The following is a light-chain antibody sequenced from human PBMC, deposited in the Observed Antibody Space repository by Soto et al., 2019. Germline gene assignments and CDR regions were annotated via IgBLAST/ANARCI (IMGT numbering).Light chain of an antibody. CDR2: NNH. CDR3: AAWDDSLNGHWL. J-gene: IGLJ3*02. CDR1: NSNIGSGS. Sequence: QSVLIQPPSASGTPRQWVSISCSGSNSNIGSGSVNWYQQLPGAAPKLLIYNNHQRPSGVPDRFSGSKSGTSASLAISGLQSEDEADYYCAAWDDSLNGHWLFGGGTKLTVL. V-gene: IGLV1-44*01.